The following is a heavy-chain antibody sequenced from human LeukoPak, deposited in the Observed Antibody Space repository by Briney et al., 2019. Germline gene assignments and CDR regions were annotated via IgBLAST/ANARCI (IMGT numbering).Heavy chain of an antibody. CDR2: ISSSGSTI. CDR1: GFTFSDHY. D-gene: IGHD3-16*01. CDR3: ARAHFWDYCYGMDV. J-gene: IGHJ6*02. V-gene: IGHV3-11*01. Sequence: GGSLRLSCAASGFTFSDHYMSWIRQAPGKGLEWVSYISSSGSTIYYADSVKGRFTISRDNAKNSLYLQMNSLRAEDTAVYYCARAHFWDYCYGMDVWGQGTTVTVSS.